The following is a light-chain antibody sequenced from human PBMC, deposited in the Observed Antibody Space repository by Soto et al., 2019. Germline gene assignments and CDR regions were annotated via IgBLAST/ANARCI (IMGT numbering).Light chain of an antibody. CDR3: EQYGSSPLLT. CDR1: QSVSGNY. J-gene: IGKJ4*01. CDR2: TSS. V-gene: IGKV3-20*01. Sequence: ETVLTQSPATLSLSPRERATLSCTTSQSVSGNYLAWYQQKPGQAPRLLIYTSSTRATGVPDRFSATGSGTDFTLTINRLEPEDSAVYYCEQYGSSPLLTFGGGTKVEIK.